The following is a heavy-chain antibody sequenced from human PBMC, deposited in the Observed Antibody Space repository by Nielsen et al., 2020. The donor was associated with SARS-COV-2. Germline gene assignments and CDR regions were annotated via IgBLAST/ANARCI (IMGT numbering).Heavy chain of an antibody. CDR2: IYHSGST. Sequence: GSLRLSCAVSGGSISSSNWWSWVRQPPGKGLEWIGEIYHSGSTNYNPSLQSRVTISLDTSKKQFSLRLSSLTAADTAVYYCAGTLTIFGVAPTLDYWGQGTLVTVSS. V-gene: IGHV4-4*02. CDR3: AGTLTIFGVAPTLDY. D-gene: IGHD3-3*01. CDR1: GGSISSSNW. J-gene: IGHJ4*02.